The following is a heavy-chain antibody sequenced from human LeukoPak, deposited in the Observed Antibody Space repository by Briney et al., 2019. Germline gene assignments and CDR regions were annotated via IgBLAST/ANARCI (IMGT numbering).Heavy chain of an antibody. V-gene: IGHV3-74*01. CDR1: GFTFSSYW. CDR2: INTDGSST. J-gene: IGHJ4*02. D-gene: IGHD3-10*01. Sequence: SGGSLRLSCAASGFTFSSYWMHWVRQAPGKGLVWVSRINTDGSSTSYADSVKGRFTISRDNAKNSLYLQMNSLRAEDTAVYYCASVLWFGGIFFDYWGQGTLVTVSS. CDR3: ASVLWFGGIFFDY.